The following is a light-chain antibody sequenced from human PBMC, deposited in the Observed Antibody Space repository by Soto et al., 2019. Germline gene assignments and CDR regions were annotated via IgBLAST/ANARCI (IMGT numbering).Light chain of an antibody. CDR3: QQYNSYLLT. V-gene: IGKV1-5*03. Sequence: DIQMTQSPSTLSASVGDRVTITCRASQSSSSWLAWYQQKPGKAPKLLIYKASSLESGVPSRFSGSGSGTEFTLTISSLQPDDVATYYCQQYNSYLLTFGQGTKLEIK. J-gene: IGKJ2*01. CDR2: KAS. CDR1: QSSSSW.